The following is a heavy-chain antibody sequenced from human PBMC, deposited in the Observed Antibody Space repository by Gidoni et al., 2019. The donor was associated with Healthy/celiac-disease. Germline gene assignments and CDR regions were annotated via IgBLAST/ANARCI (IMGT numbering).Heavy chain of an antibody. Sequence: QVQLPESGPGLVKPSETLSLPCPVSGCPISRYYLSWIRQPAGKGLEWIGRIYTSGSTNYNPPLKSRVTMSVDTSKTQFSLKLSSVTAADTAVYYCARDWGRTYYDFWSGYHDAFDIWGQGTMVTVSS. CDR1: GCPISRYY. J-gene: IGHJ3*02. CDR3: ARDWGRTYYDFWSGYHDAFDI. D-gene: IGHD3-3*01. CDR2: IYTSGST. V-gene: IGHV4-4*07.